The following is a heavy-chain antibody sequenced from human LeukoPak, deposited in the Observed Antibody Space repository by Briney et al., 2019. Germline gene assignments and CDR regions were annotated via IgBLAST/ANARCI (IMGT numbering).Heavy chain of an antibody. V-gene: IGHV4-34*01. CDR3: ARGIITIFGVVINYYYYYGMDV. CDR2: INHSGST. J-gene: IGHJ6*02. CDR1: GGSFSGYY. Sequence: SETLSLTCAVYGGSFSGYYWSWIRQPPGKGLEWLGEINHSGSTNYNPSLKSRVTISVDTSKNQFSLKLSSVTAADTAVYYCARGIITIFGVVINYYYYYGMDVWGQGTTVTVSS. D-gene: IGHD3-3*01.